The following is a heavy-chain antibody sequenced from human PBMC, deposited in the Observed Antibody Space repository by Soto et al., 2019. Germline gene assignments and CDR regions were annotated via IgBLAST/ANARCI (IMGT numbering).Heavy chain of an antibody. D-gene: IGHD3-22*01. CDR1: GGSISSGGYY. CDR3: ARHYYDSSGYYYVRLRNAFDI. CDR2: IYYSGST. V-gene: IGHV4-31*03. Sequence: SETLSLTCTVSGGSISSGGYYWSWIRQHPGKGLEWIGYIYYSGSTYYNPSLKSRVTISVDTSKNQFSLKLSSVTAADTAVYYCARHYYDSSGYYYVRLRNAFDIWGQGTMVTVSS. J-gene: IGHJ3*02.